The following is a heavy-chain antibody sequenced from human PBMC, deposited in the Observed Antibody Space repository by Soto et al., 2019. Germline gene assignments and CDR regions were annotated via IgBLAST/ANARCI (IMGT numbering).Heavy chain of an antibody. J-gene: IGHJ5*02. Sequence: NPTKTLSHTRPVYGGSLSSSYRSRIRQPPGKGLEWIGGINHSGSTNDNPSLKSRVTISVDTSKNQFSLKLSSVTAADTAVYYCARGPYCSGGSCYSGWFDPWGQGTLVTVSS. D-gene: IGHD2-15*01. CDR3: ARGPYCSGGSCYSGWFDP. CDR1: GGSLSSSY. CDR2: INHSGST. V-gene: IGHV4-34*01.